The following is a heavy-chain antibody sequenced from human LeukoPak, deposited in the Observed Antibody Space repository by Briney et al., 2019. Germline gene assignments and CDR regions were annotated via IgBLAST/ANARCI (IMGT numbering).Heavy chain of an antibody. CDR3: ARGIAAAPRSAFDI. J-gene: IGHJ3*02. D-gene: IGHD6-13*01. Sequence: ASVTVSCKASGSTFTRYYLHWVRQAPGQGLESMGWINPNCGGTNYAQKFQGRVTMTRETSISTAYMELSSLRSDDTAVYYCARGIAAAPRSAFDIWGQGTMVTVSS. CDR2: INPNCGGT. V-gene: IGHV1-2*02. CDR1: GSTFTRYY.